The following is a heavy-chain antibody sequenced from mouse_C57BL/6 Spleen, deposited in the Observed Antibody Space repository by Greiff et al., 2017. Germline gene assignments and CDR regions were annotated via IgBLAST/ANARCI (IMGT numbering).Heavy chain of an antibody. CDR1: GYTFTEYT. V-gene: IGHV1-62-2*01. CDR2: FYPGGGSI. J-gene: IGHJ2*01. D-gene: IGHD4-1*02. CDR3: ARHEDTEDLNWGGAFDY. Sequence: QVQLQQSGAELVKPGASVKLSCKASGYTFTEYTIHWVKQRPGQGLEWIGLFYPGGGSIKYNEKFKDKATLTADKSSSTVYMELSRLTSEDSAVYVCARHEDTEDLNWGGAFDYWGQGTTLTVSS.